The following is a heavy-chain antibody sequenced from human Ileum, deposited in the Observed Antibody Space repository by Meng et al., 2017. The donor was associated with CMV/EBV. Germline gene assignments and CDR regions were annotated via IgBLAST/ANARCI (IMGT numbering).Heavy chain of an antibody. D-gene: IGHD3-22*01. CDR1: GFTFSSRW. V-gene: IGHV3-7*01. J-gene: IGHJ4*01. CDR2: IKQDGSEK. CDR3: ARSYSDSSGHIDS. Sequence: GESLKISCAASGFTFSSRWMSWVRQAPGKGLEGVANIKQDGSEKYYVDSVKSRFTISRDNAKNSLCLQMNSLGAEDTAVYYCARSYSDSSGHIDSWGQGILVTVSS.